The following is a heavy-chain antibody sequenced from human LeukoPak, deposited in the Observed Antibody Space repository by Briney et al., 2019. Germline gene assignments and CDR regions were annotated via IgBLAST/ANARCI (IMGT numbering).Heavy chain of an antibody. CDR3: ARAVGYCSSTNCPRAYFFDD. CDR1: GGSFSNSVYS. D-gene: IGHD2-2*01. CDR2: IYHGGST. Sequence: SQTLSLTCAVSGGSFSNSVYSWNWIRQPPGKGLEWIGNIYHGGSTYYNPSLESRVTISVDTSKNQFSLKLNSLTAADTAVCYCARAVGYCSSTNCPRAYFFDDWGQGTLVTVSS. V-gene: IGHV4-30-2*01. J-gene: IGHJ4*02.